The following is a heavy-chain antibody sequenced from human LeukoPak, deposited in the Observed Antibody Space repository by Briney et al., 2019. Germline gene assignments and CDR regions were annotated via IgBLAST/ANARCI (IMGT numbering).Heavy chain of an antibody. CDR3: ARQFNAYFDC. CDR2: IDPHGGGT. CDR1: GYTFTGYY. J-gene: IGHJ4*02. Sequence: GASVKVSCKTSGYTFTGYYIHWVRQAPKEGLEWVGCIDPHGGGTNYAQRFQGRVTMTRDTSISSAYMELSGLRSDDTAVFYCARQFNAYFDCWGQGTLVTVSS. V-gene: IGHV1-2*02.